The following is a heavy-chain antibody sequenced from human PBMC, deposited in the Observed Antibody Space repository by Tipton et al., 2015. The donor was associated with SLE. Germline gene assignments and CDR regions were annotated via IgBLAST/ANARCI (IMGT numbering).Heavy chain of an antibody. CDR2: IWYDGSNK. Sequence: SLRLSCAASGFTFSSYGMHWVRQAPGKGLEWVAVIWYDGSNKYYADSVKGRFTISRDNSKNTLHLQMNSLRAEDTAVYYCAKPRTTTADYFDYWGQGTLVTVSS. CDR3: AKPRTTTADYFDY. J-gene: IGHJ4*02. D-gene: IGHD1-1*01. V-gene: IGHV3-30*18. CDR1: GFTFSSYG.